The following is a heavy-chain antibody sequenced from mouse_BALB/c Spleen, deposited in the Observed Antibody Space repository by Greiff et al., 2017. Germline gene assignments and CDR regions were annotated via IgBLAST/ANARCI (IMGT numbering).Heavy chain of an antibody. J-gene: IGHJ2*01. Sequence: QVQLQQSGAELVKPGASVKLSCKASGYTFTSYWMHWVKQRPGQGLEWIGEIDPSDSYTNYNQKFKGKATLTVDKSSSTAYMQLSSLTSEDSAVYYCARLLDYWGQGTTLTVSS. D-gene: IGHD2-1*01. CDR1: GYTFTSYW. V-gene: IGHV1-69*02. CDR3: ARLLDY. CDR2: IDPSDSYT.